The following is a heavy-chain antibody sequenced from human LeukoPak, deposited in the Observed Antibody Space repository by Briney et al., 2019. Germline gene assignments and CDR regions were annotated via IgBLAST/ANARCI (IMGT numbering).Heavy chain of an antibody. CDR3: ARDCSNGVCFPRDY. D-gene: IGHD2-8*01. CDR2: ITTYNGNR. V-gene: IGHV1-18*01. J-gene: IGHJ4*02. CDR1: GYTLSDYG. Sequence: ASVKVSCKSSGYTLSDYGIRWVRQAPGQGLEWVGWITTYNGNRKYAEKFQGRVTMTTDTSTSTYYMEMRSLRSDDTAIYYCARDCSNGVCFPRDYWGQGTQITVS.